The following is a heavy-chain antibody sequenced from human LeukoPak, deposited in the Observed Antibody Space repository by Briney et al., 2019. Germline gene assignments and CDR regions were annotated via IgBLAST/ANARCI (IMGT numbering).Heavy chain of an antibody. D-gene: IGHD2-15*01. V-gene: IGHV1-69*04. J-gene: IGHJ4*02. CDR1: GGTFSSYA. CDR2: IIPILGIA. CDR3: ATAEDDIVVVVAATSPLGY. Sequence: VASVEVSCKASGGTFSSYAISWVRQAPGQGLEWMGRIIPILGIANYAQKFQGRVTITADKSTSTAYMELSSLRSEDTAVYYCATAEDDIVVVVAATSPLGYWGQGTLVTVSS.